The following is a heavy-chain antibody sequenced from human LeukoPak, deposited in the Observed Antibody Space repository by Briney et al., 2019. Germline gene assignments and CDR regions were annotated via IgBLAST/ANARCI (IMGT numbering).Heavy chain of an antibody. J-gene: IGHJ4*02. CDR2: ISSSGSTI. CDR1: GFTFSDYY. V-gene: IGHV3-11*01. D-gene: IGHD3-16*01. CDR3: ARSGYDHVWGTGPEPHIDY. Sequence: GGSLRLSCAASGFTFSDYYMSWIRQAPGKGLEWVSYISSSGSTIYYADSVKGRFTISRDNAKNSLYLQMNSLRAEDTAVYYCARSGYDHVWGTGPEPHIDYWGQGTLVTVSS.